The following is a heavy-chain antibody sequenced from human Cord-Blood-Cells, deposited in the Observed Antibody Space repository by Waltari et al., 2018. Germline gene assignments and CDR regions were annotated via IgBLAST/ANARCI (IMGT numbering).Heavy chain of an antibody. J-gene: IGHJ4*02. D-gene: IGHD1-26*01. CDR3: AREYVGATFDY. CDR1: GGSVSSGSYY. Sequence: QVQLQESGPGLVKPSETLSLTCTVSGGSVSSGSYYWSWIRQPPGKGLEWIGYIYYSGSTNYNPSLKSRVTISVDTSKNQFSLKLSSVTAADTAVYYCAREYVGATFDYWGQGTLVTVSS. CDR2: IYYSGST. V-gene: IGHV4-61*01.